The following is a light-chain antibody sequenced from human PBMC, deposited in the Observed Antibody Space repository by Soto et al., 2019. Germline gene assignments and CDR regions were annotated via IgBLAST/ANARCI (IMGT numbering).Light chain of an antibody. V-gene: IGLV2-14*01. J-gene: IGLJ1*01. Sequence: QSVLTQPASVSGSPGQSITISCTGTSSDVGGYNYVSWYQQYPGKAPKLMIYHVSNRPSGVSNRFSGSKSGNSASLTISGLQDEDEADYYCSSYTSTSTYVFGTGTKVTVL. CDR3: SSYTSTSTYV. CDR1: SSDVGGYNY. CDR2: HVS.